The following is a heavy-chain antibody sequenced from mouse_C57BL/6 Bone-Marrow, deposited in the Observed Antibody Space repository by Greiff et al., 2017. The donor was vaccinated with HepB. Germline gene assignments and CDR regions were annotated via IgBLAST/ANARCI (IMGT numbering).Heavy chain of an antibody. D-gene: IGHD1-1*01. CDR1: GFTFSSYA. CDR3: ARDRGTTVVAKDYYFDV. Sequence: EVKLVESGGGLVKPGGSLKLSCAASGFTFSSYAMSWVRQTPEKRLEWVATISDGGSYTYYPDNVKGRFTISRDNAKNNLYLQMSQLKSEDTAMYYCARDRGTTVVAKDYYFDVWGTGTTVTVSS. CDR2: ISDGGSYT. V-gene: IGHV5-4*01. J-gene: IGHJ1*03.